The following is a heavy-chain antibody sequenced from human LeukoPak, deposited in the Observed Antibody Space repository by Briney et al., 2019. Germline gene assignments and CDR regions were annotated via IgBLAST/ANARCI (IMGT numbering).Heavy chain of an antibody. CDR2: ISWNSGSI. CDR1: GFTFDDYA. J-gene: IGHJ6*02. CDR3: AREAQGYCSGGSCYGMDV. V-gene: IGHV3-9*01. D-gene: IGHD2-15*01. Sequence: PGGSLRLSCAASGFTFDDYAMHWVRQAPGKGLEWVSGISWNSGSIGYADSVKGRFTISRENAKNSLYLQMNSLRAGDTAVYYCAREAQGYCSGGSCYGMDVWGQGTTVTVSS.